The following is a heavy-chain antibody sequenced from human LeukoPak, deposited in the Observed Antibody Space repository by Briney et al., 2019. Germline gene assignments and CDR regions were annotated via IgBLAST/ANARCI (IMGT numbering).Heavy chain of an antibody. CDR2: IYYSGSA. Sequence: PSETLSLTCTVSGGSISSYYWSWIRQPPGKGLEWMGYIYYSGSANYNPSLKSRVTISVDTSKNQFSLKLSSVTAADTAVYYCARVRGYYYGSGSYYNNLYFDYWGQGTLVTVSS. CDR3: ARVRGYYYGSGSYYNNLYFDY. V-gene: IGHV4-59*01. CDR1: GGSISSYY. J-gene: IGHJ4*02. D-gene: IGHD3-10*01.